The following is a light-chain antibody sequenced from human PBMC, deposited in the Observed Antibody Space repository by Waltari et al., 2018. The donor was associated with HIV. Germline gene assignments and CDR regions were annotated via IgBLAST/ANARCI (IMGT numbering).Light chain of an antibody. CDR1: QSLKHTDGKTY. V-gene: IGKV2D-29*02. Sequence: DIVMTQTPPSLSVTPGQQASFPCNSSQSLKHTDGKTYLYWYLQRPRQSPRVLIYEVSKRYAGVPDRFSGSGSGTHFTLKIARVEAEDVGSYYCMQSLHLLYTFGQGTKLEIK. CDR2: EVS. J-gene: IGKJ2*01. CDR3: MQSLHLLYT.